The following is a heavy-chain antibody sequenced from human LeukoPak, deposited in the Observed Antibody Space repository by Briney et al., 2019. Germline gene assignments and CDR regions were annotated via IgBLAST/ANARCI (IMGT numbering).Heavy chain of an antibody. V-gene: IGHV4-59*08. Sequence: SETLSLTCTVSGGSISSYYWSWIRQPPGKGLEWVGYIYYSGSTNYNPSLKSRVTTSVDTSKNQLSLKLSSVTAADTAVYYCARVIGYCSSTSCFGYFDYWGQGTLLTDSS. CDR2: IYYSGST. CDR3: ARVIGYCSSTSCFGYFDY. D-gene: IGHD2-2*01. CDR1: GGSISSYY. J-gene: IGHJ4*02.